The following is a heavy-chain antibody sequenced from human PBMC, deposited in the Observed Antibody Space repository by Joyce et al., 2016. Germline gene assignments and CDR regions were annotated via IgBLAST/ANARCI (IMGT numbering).Heavy chain of an antibody. CDR3: ARARTWIQLWLGGAFDI. Sequence: QVQLLQSGAEVKKPGSSVKVSCKGSAGTLSSYTISWGRQAPGQGLEWMGRIIPATDATNYAQKFHGRVTFTAEKSTGTAYMELSSLRSDDTAVYYCARARTWIQLWLGGAFDIWGQGTMVIVAS. V-gene: IGHV1-69*08. J-gene: IGHJ3*02. CDR2: IIPATDAT. CDR1: AGTLSSYT. D-gene: IGHD5-18*01.